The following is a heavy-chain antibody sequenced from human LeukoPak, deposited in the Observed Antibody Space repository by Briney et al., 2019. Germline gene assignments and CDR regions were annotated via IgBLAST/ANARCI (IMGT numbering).Heavy chain of an antibody. J-gene: IGHJ4*02. CDR2: IYYSGST. CDR1: GGSISSGSYY. D-gene: IGHD2-8*01. V-gene: IGHV4-39*01. CDR3: ARVEGYCTNGVCDH. Sequence: SETLSLTCTVSGGSISSGSYYWGWIRQPPGKGLEWIGSIYYSGSTYYNPSLKSRVTISVDTSKNQFSLKLSSVTAADTAVYYCARVEGYCTNGVCDHWGQGTLVTVSS.